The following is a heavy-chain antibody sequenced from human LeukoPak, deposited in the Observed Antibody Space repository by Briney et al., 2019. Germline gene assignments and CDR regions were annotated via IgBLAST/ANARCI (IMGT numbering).Heavy chain of an antibody. D-gene: IGHD3-3*01. J-gene: IGHJ4*02. V-gene: IGHV4-34*01. CDR1: GGSFSGYY. Sequence: SETLSLTCAVYGGSFSGYYWSWIRQPPGKGLEWIGEINHSGSTNYNPSLKSRVTISVDTSKNQFSLKLSSVTAADTAVYYCARGVVVLRFLEWLNAFDYWGQGTLVTVSS. CDR2: INHSGST. CDR3: ARGVVVLRFLEWLNAFDY.